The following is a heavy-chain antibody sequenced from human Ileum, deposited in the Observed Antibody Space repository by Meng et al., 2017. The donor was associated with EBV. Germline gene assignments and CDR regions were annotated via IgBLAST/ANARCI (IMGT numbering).Heavy chain of an antibody. D-gene: IGHD2-8*02. CDR2: INDGGSP. CDR1: GACCGGAD. CDR3: ARRPTGIDY. Sequence: PWGAGLLKPSETLSRSWVVNGACCGGADWNRNRQAPGKGLVWIVEINDGGSPSYTPSLKSRVTKSIDTSKNQLSLMLSSVTAADTAVYYCARRPTGIDYWGQGTLVTVSS. J-gene: IGHJ4*02. V-gene: IGHV4-34*01.